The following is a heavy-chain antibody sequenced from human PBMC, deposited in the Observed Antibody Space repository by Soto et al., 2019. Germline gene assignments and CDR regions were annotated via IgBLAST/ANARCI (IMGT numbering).Heavy chain of an antibody. CDR2: ISYDGSNK. Sequence: QVQLVESGGGVVQPGRSLRLSCAASGFTFNNYGMHWARQAPGKGLEWVAGISYDGSNKYYADSVKGRFTISRASSRNTLYLQMDSRRVEDTDVYYGAGGWYLFDYCGQGTLVTVSS. CDR3: AGGWYLFDY. J-gene: IGHJ4*02. D-gene: IGHD6-19*01. V-gene: IGHV3-30*03. CDR1: GFTFNNYG.